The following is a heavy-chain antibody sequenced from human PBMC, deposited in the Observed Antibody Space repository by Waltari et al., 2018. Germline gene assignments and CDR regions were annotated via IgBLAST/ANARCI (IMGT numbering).Heavy chain of an antibody. CDR1: GFTFSNYG. Sequence: QVQLVESGGAVVQPGGSLRLSWVASGFTFSNYGMHWVRQAPGKVLGCVTFIHFDRSRKYYVDSVTGRFTISRDNSKSTLYLQMDSLRVDDMAVYYCAKDFPGYKWGQVTLVTVSS. D-gene: IGHD5-18*01. V-gene: IGHV3-30*02. CDR3: AKDFPGYK. CDR2: IHFDRSRK. J-gene: IGHJ4*02.